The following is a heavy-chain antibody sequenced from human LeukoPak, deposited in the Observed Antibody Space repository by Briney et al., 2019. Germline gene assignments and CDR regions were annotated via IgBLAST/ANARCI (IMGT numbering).Heavy chain of an antibody. CDR1: GFSLSNYA. Sequence: GGSLRPSCAASGFSLSNYAMHWVRQTPGKGLEWVAVIWYDGSNEYYSEFVKGRFAISRDTSRNTLYLQMNNVRAEDTAVYFCARDPGLGLDSWGQGTLVTVS. CDR3: ARDPGLGLDS. CDR2: IWYDGSNE. V-gene: IGHV3-33*01. J-gene: IGHJ4*02. D-gene: IGHD1-14*01.